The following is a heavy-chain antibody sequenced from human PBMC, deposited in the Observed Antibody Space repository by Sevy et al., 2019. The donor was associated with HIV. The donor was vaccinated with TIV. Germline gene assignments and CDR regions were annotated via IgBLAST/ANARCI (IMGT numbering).Heavy chain of an antibody. CDR1: GFTFSSDA. V-gene: IGHV3-23*01. J-gene: IGHJ4*02. CDR3: PKDVIMIVVVEGGGFDY. CDR2: ISGSGGST. Sequence: GGALRLSWAASGFTFSSDAMSWVRQAPGKGLEWVSAISGSGGSTDYADSVKGRFTISRVNSKSTLYLQMNRLRAEDTAVYYCPKDVIMIVVVEGGGFDYWGQGTLVTVSS. D-gene: IGHD3-22*01.